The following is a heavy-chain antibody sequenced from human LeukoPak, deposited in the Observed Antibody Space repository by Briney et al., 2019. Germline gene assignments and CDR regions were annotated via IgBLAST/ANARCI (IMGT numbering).Heavy chain of an antibody. V-gene: IGHV3-30-3*01. CDR1: GFTFRNYV. J-gene: IGHJ4*02. D-gene: IGHD3-10*01. Sequence: GGSLRLSCAASGFTFRNYVIHWVRQAPGKGLEWVAVTSSDLNVKLYADSVKGRFTISRDNSRSTLYLQMNSMRPEDTAIYYCAREGYYGSGSPPSLYFDYWGQGTLVTVSS. CDR3: AREGYYGSGSPPSLYFDY. CDR2: TSSDLNVK.